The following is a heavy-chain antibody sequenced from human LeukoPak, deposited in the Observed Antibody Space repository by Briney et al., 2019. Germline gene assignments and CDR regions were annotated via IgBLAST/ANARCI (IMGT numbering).Heavy chain of an antibody. J-gene: IGHJ4*02. CDR2: INHSGST. D-gene: IGHD6-19*01. V-gene: IGHV4-34*01. CDR3: ARGGRRWLAKGYDY. Sequence: SETLSLTCAAYGGSFNGDYWTWIRQPPGRGLEWIGEINHSGSTNYNPSLKSRVTISADTSKNQFSLNLSSVTAADTAVYYCARGGRRWLAKGYDYWGQGTLVTVSS. CDR1: GGSFNGDY.